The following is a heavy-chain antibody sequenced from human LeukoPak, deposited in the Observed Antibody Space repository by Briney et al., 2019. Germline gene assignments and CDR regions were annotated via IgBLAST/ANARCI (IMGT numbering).Heavy chain of an antibody. CDR3: ARHAYGSGSYLHYFDY. J-gene: IGHJ4*02. CDR1: GFTFSSYS. Sequence: PGGSLRLSCAASGFTFSSYSMNWVRQAPGKGLEWVSYISSSSSTIYYADSVKGRFTISRDNAKNSLYLQMNSLRAADTAVYYCARHAYGSGSYLHYFDYWGQGTLVTVSS. CDR2: ISSSSSTI. V-gene: IGHV3-48*01. D-gene: IGHD3-10*01.